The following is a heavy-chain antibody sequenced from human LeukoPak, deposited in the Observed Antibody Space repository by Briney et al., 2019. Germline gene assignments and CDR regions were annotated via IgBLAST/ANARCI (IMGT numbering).Heavy chain of an antibody. CDR3: ARPRGAAAGTFGFDP. V-gene: IGHV3-30*03. Sequence: GGSLRLSCAASGXTFTSYVVHWVRQAPGKGLQWVALLSYDGSNKYYADSVKGRFTISRDNSKNTLYLQMNSLRAEDTAVYYCARPRGAAAGTFGFDPWGQGTLVTVSS. CDR2: LSYDGSNK. J-gene: IGHJ5*02. D-gene: IGHD6-13*01. CDR1: GXTFTSYV.